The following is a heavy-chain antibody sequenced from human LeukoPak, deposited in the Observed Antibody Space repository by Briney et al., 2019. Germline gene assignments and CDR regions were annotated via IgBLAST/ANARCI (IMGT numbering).Heavy chain of an antibody. V-gene: IGHV3-23*01. CDR2: ISGSGGST. Sequence: GGSLRLSCAASGFTFSSYAMSCVRQAPGKGLEWVSAISGSGGSTYYADSVKGRFTISRDNSKNTLDLQMNSLRAEDTAVYYCAKDYGDYYYYYYYMDVWGKGTTVTVSS. J-gene: IGHJ6*03. CDR1: GFTFSSYA. D-gene: IGHD4-17*01. CDR3: AKDYGDYYYYYYYMDV.